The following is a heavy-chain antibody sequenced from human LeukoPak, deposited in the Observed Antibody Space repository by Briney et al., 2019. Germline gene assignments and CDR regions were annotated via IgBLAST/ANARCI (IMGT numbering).Heavy chain of an antibody. CDR1: GGSFSGYY. Sequence: SETLSLTCAVYGGSFSGYYWSWIRQPPGKGLEWIGEINHSGSTNYNPSLKSRVTISVDTSKNQFSLKLSSVTAADTAVYYCAMDSSGWYSDDAFDIWGQGTMVTVSS. CDR3: AMDSSGWYSDDAFDI. CDR2: INHSGST. D-gene: IGHD6-19*01. V-gene: IGHV4-34*01. J-gene: IGHJ3*02.